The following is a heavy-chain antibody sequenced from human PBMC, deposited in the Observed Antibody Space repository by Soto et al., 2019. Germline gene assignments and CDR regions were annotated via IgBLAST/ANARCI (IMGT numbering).Heavy chain of an antibody. J-gene: IGHJ5*02. CDR3: ARAHGTSWYNWFDP. CDR2: IIPLFGTT. Sequence: SVKVSCKAFGGNFTNYGISWVRQAPGQGLEWMGGIIPLFGTTNYAQKFRGRVTVTADESTSTVYMELNSLRSEDTAIYYCARAHGTSWYNWFDPWGQGTLVTVSS. V-gene: IGHV1-69*13. D-gene: IGHD1-26*01. CDR1: GGNFTNYG.